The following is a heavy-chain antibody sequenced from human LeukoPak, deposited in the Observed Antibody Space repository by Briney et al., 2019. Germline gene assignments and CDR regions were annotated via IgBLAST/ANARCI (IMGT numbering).Heavy chain of an antibody. V-gene: IGHV4-39*01. D-gene: IGHD2-2*01. J-gene: IGHJ4*02. Sequence: TSETLSLTCTVSGGSISGSGYYSWGWIRQSPGKGLEWIGTMSYTGSSYYNPSLKRRVTISVDTSKNQFSLRLSSVTTADTAVYYCARHVIVVVPAELDSWGQGTLVTVSS. CDR3: ARHVIVVVPAELDS. CDR2: MSYTGSS. CDR1: GGSISGSGYY.